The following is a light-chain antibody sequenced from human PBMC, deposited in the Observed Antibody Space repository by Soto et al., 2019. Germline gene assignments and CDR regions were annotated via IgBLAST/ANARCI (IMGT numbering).Light chain of an antibody. J-gene: IGKJ1*01. Sequence: DIQMTQSPSSLSASLGDSVTITCQTSQSINTYLNWYQQKPGKAPNLLIYDASSLQSGVPSRFSGSGSGTDFTLTISSLQHEDFATYYCQQSYYNPTFGQGTKVDI. CDR1: QSINTY. V-gene: IGKV1-39*01. CDR2: DAS. CDR3: QQSYYNPT.